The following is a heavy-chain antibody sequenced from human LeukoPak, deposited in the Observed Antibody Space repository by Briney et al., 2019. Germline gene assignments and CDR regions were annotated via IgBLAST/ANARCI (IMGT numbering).Heavy chain of an antibody. V-gene: IGHV1-18*04. D-gene: IGHD3-22*01. Sequence: ASVKVSCKASGYTFINYGITWVRQAPGQGLEWMGWISGYNDNTNYAQNLQGRVTMSADTSTNTTYMELRGLRFDDTAVYYCARGGVSSAYVDYWGHGTLVSVSS. CDR1: GYTFINYG. J-gene: IGHJ4*01. CDR2: ISGYNDNT. CDR3: ARGGVSSAYVDY.